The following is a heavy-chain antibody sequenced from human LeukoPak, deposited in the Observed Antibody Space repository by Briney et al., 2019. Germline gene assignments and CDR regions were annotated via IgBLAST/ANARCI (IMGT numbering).Heavy chain of an antibody. D-gene: IGHD3-10*01. CDR2: ISGSGGST. J-gene: IGHJ5*02. V-gene: IGHV3-23*01. Sequence: GGSLRLSCAASGFTFSSYAMSWVRQAPGKGLEWVSAISGSGGSTYYADSVKGRFSISRDNSKNTLYLQMNSLRAEDTAVYYCAGDPPRSGWFDPWGQGTLVTVSS. CDR3: AGDPPRSGWFDP. CDR1: GFTFSSYA.